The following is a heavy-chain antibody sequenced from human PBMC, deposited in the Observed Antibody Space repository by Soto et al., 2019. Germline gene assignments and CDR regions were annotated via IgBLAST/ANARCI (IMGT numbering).Heavy chain of an antibody. D-gene: IGHD3-10*01. CDR3: VAEREFGKLSVV. J-gene: IGHJ6*02. V-gene: IGHV1-69*01. CDR2: TIPLFGTT. Sequence: QVQLVQSGVEVKKPGSSVRVSCKASGDTFKNYVISWVRQAPGQGLEWMGGTIPLFGTTDYAQKFQGRLTITTDESTTTAYMEVSRLTSEDTAVYYCVAEREFGKLSVVWGQGTTVIVSS. CDR1: GDTFKNYV.